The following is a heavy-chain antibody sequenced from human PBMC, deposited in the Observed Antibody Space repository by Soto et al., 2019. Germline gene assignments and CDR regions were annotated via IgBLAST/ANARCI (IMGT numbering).Heavy chain of an antibody. V-gene: IGHV4-34*01. CDR1: GGSFSGYY. J-gene: IGHJ5*02. CDR3: ARARWFDP. Sequence: QEQLQQWGAGLLKPSETLSLTCAVYGGSFSGYYWSWIRQPPGKGLEWIGEINHSGSTNYNPSLKSRVTISVDTSKKQFSLKLSSVTAADTAVYYCARARWFDPWGQGTLVTVSS. CDR2: INHSGST.